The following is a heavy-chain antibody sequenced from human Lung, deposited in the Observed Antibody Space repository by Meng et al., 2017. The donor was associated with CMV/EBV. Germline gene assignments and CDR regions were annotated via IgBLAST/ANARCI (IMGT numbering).Heavy chain of an antibody. CDR2: INTNTGNP. D-gene: IGHD2-15*01. CDR3: ARLYCSGGSCYTIDY. CDR1: GYTFTSYA. Sequence: VQLVQSGVDLKKPGASGKVSCKASGYTFTSYAMNWVRQAPGQGLEWMGWINTNTGNPTYAQGFTGRFVFSLDTSVSTAYLQISSLKAADTAVYYCARLYCSGGSCYTIDYWGQGTLVTVSS. J-gene: IGHJ4*02. V-gene: IGHV7-4-1*02.